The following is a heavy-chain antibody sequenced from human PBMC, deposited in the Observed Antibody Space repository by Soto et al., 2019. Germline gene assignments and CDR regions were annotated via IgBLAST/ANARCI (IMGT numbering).Heavy chain of an antibody. CDR3: ARAQSHYDSSGIDY. D-gene: IGHD3-22*01. J-gene: IGHJ4*02. Sequence: QVQLVESGGGVVQPGRSLRLSCAASGFTFINYAIHWVRQARGKGLEWVAIISYDGQNKYYAESVKGRFSISRDNSKSTLSLQMNSLRTEDTAIYYCARAQSHYDSSGIDYWGQGTLVTVSS. CDR2: ISYDGQNK. V-gene: IGHV3-30*04. CDR1: GFTFINYA.